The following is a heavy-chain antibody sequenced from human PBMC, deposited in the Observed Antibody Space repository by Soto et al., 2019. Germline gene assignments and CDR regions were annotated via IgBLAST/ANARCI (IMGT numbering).Heavy chain of an antibody. CDR1: GFTFSSYA. V-gene: IGHV3-23*01. CDR2: ISGSGGST. Sequence: EVQLLESGGGLVQPGGSLRLSCAASGFTFSSYAMRWVRQAPGKGLEWVSVISGSGGSTYFADSVKCRFTISRDNSKNTLYLQMNGLRADDTAVYYCAKDQCSGFLNYYYGMDVWGQGTTVTVSS. D-gene: IGHD3-10*02. CDR3: AKDQCSGFLNYYYGMDV. J-gene: IGHJ6*02.